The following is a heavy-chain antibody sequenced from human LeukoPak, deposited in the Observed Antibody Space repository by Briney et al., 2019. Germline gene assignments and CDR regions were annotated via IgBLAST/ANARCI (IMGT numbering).Heavy chain of an antibody. J-gene: IGHJ4*02. CDR1: GFTFNNYA. D-gene: IGHD3-10*01. Sequence: GGSLRLSCAASGFTFNNYAMSWVRQAPGKGPEWVSAISVSGDTTNYADSVRGRFSISRDQSKKTLDLQLNNLRAEDTAVYYCARVGELIWFGELRRYYFDFWGQGTLVTVS. CDR3: ARVGELIWFGELRRYYFDF. V-gene: IGHV3-23*01. CDR2: ISVSGDTT.